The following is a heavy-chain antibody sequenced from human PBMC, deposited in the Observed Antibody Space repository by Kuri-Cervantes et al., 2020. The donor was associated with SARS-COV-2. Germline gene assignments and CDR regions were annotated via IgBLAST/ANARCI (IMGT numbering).Heavy chain of an antibody. J-gene: IGHJ4*02. CDR2: ISSSGSTI. D-gene: IGHD6-19*01. CDR3: ARDLWLGKSLDY. CDR1: GFTFSDYY. V-gene: IGHV3-11*04. Sequence: GGSLRLSCAASGFTFSDYYMSWIRQAPGKGLEWVSYISSSGSTIYYADSVKGRFTISRDNARNSLYLQMSSLRAEDTAVYYCARDLWLGKSLDYWGQGTLVTVSS.